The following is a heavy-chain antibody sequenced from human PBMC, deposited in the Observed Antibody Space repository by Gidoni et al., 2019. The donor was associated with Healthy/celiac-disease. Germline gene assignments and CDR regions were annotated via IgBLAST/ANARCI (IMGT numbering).Heavy chain of an antibody. CDR1: GFPFRSYA. J-gene: IGHJ1*01. D-gene: IGHD6-13*01. CDR3: ARDRQQLVPEYFQH. V-gene: IGHV3-30-3*01. CDR2: ISYEGSNK. Sequence: QVQLVESGGGVVPPGRSLRLSCAASGFPFRSYAMHWVRQAPGKGLEWVAVISYEGSNKYYADSVKGRFTISRDNSKNTLYLQMNSLRAEDTAVYYCARDRQQLVPEYFQHWGQGTLVTVSS.